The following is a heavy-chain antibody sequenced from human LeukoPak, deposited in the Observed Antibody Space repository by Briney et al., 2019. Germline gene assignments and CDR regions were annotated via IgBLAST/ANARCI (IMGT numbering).Heavy chain of an antibody. CDR3: ARPHSSAYLNDLDI. J-gene: IGHJ3*02. CDR2: IYPGDSDT. D-gene: IGHD3-22*01. Sequence: GESLKISCSGSGYSLTTYWIGWVRQMPGKGLEWMGSIYPGDSDTRYSPSFQGQVTISVDKSISTAYLQWNSLKSSDTAMYYCARPHSSAYLNDLDIWGQGTMVTVSS. V-gene: IGHV5-51*01. CDR1: GYSLTTYW.